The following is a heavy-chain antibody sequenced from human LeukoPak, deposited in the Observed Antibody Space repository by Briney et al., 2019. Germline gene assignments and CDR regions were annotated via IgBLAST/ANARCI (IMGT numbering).Heavy chain of an antibody. CDR2: IWYDGSNK. CDR3: ARFYGDYGGIFDY. Sequence: GRSLRLSCAASGFTFSSYAMHWVRQAPGKGLEWVAVIWYDGSNKYYADSVKGRFTISRDNSKNTLYLQMNSLRAEDTAVYYCARFYGDYGGIFDYWGQGTLVTVSS. V-gene: IGHV3-33*08. CDR1: GFTFSSYA. J-gene: IGHJ4*02. D-gene: IGHD4-17*01.